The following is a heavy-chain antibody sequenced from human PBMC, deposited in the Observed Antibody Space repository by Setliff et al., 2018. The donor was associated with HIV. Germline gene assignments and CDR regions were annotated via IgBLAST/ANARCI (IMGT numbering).Heavy chain of an antibody. Sequence: SETLSLTCTVSGGSISNYYWSWIRQPPGKGLEWIGYIYPIGSPDFPSGNTVYNPSFTSRLTLSLDTSKNQFSLKLTSVTAADTAVYYCARGGPTAMASYYYYYMYVWGKGTTFTVSS. CDR1: GGSISNYY. V-gene: IGHV4-4*08. CDR3: ARGGPTAMASYYYYYMYV. CDR2: IYPIGSPD. D-gene: IGHD5-18*01. J-gene: IGHJ6*03.